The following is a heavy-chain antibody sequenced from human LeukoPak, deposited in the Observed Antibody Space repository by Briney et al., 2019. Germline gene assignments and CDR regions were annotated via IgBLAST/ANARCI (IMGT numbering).Heavy chain of an antibody. CDR1: GFTFDDYA. CDR3: AKDRDRGVRKNAFDI. J-gene: IGHJ3*02. V-gene: IGHV3-9*03. CDR2: ISWDSGSL. Sequence: SLRFSGAASGFTFDDYAMHRVGHAQGKGLKWGLGISWDSGSLAYEDSVKGRFTISRDNAKNSLYLQMNSLRAEDMALYYCAKDRDRGVRKNAFDIWGQGTMVTVSS. D-gene: IGHD3-10*01.